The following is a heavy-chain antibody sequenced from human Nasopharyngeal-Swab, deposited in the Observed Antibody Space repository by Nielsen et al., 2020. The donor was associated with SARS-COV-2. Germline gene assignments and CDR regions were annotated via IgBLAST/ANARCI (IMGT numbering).Heavy chain of an antibody. CDR3: AKAVGAITIFGVVIKKAHGMDV. Sequence: VREAPGKGLEWVSVIHSGGSSTYYADSVKGRFTISRDNSKNTLYLQMNSLRAEDTAVYYCAKAVGAITIFGVVIKKAHGMDVWGQGTTVTVSS. CDR2: IHSGGSST. D-gene: IGHD3-3*01. V-gene: IGHV3-23*03. J-gene: IGHJ6*02.